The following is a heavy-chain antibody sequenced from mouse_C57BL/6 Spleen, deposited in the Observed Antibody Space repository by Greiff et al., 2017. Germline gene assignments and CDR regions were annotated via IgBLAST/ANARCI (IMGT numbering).Heavy chain of an antibody. Sequence: QVQLQQPGAELVRPGTSVQLSSNASGYTFTSYWMHWVMQTPGQGLEWIGVIDPSSSNTHYNQKFNGKGTLTVYTSSSTAYMQLSSLTSEDFAVYYCARGAGEEENTWGQGATRTVSS. CDR2: IDPSSSNT. CDR3: ARGAGEEENT. J-gene: IGHJ2*01. CDR1: GYTFTSYW. V-gene: IGHV1-59*01.